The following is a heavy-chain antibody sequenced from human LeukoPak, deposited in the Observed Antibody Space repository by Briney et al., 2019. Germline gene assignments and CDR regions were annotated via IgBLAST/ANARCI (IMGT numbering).Heavy chain of an antibody. CDR1: GGSISSYY. V-gene: IGHV4-59*08. Sequence: SETLSLTCTVSGGSISSYYWNWIRQPPGKGLEWIGYIYYSGSTNYNPSLKSRVTISVDTSKNQFSLKLSSVAAADTAVYYCARLRELATLHDAFDIWGQGTMVTVSS. D-gene: IGHD5-24*01. CDR2: IYYSGST. J-gene: IGHJ3*02. CDR3: ARLRELATLHDAFDI.